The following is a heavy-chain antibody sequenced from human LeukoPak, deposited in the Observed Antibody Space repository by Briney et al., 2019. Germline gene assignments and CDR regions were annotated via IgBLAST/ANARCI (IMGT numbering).Heavy chain of an antibody. CDR1: GYTFTDYY. J-gene: IGHJ4*02. D-gene: IGHD2-21*01. CDR2: ITHRSGAT. V-gene: IGHV1-2*02. CDR3: VSWAGGNSDVASFDY. Sequence: ASVKDSSKDPGYTFTDYYIQWVRPTLGQEFEWMGWITHRSGATKFAQKFQGRVTLARDTSIRTVYMELSNLISDDTATYYCVSWAGGNSDVASFDYWGQGTLVTVSS.